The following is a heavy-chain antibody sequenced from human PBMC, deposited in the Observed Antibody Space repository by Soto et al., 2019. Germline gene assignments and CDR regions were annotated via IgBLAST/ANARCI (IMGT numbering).Heavy chain of an antibody. CDR1: GFTFSSYA. CDR3: AKGRTAFGGVIVMMDV. J-gene: IGHJ6*02. V-gene: IGHV3-23*01. D-gene: IGHD3-16*02. CDR2: ISGSGGST. Sequence: GGSLRLSCAASGFTFSSYAMSWVRQAPGKGLEWVSAISGSGGSTYYADSVKGRFTISRDNSKNTLYLQMNSLRAEDAAVYYCAKGRTAFGGVIVMMDVWGQGTTVTVSS.